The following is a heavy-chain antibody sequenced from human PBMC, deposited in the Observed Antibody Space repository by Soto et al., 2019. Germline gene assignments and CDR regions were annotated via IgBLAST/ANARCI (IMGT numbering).Heavy chain of an antibody. CDR1: VGSISSGSYY. J-gene: IGHJ5*02. CDR2: IYYSGST. V-gene: IGHV4-39*01. CDR3: ARPSSRTDGWFDP. Sequence: SETLSLTCTVSVGSISSGSYYWGWIRQPPGKGLEWIGTIYYSGSTYYNPSLKSRVTISVDTSTNQFSLKLSSVTAADTAVYYCARPSSRTDGWFDPWGQGTLVTVS. D-gene: IGHD6-13*01.